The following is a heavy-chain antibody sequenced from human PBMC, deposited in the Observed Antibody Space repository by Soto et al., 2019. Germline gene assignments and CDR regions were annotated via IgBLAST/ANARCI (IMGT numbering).Heavy chain of an antibody. Sequence: GGSLRLSCAASGFTFSSYGMHWVRQAPGKGLEWVAVISYDGSNKYYADSVKGRFTISRDNTKNTLYLQMNSLRAEDTAVDYCAKDRAGLYWAAAGGYYYGMDVWGQGTTVTVSS. V-gene: IGHV3-30*18. CDR2: ISYDGSNK. CDR1: GFTFSSYG. D-gene: IGHD6-13*01. J-gene: IGHJ6*02. CDR3: AKDRAGLYWAAAGGYYYGMDV.